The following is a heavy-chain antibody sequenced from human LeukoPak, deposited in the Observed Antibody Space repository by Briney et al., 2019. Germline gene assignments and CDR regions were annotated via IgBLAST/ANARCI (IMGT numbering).Heavy chain of an antibody. CDR3: ARGIGSGSPPV. V-gene: IGHV1-8*03. Sequence: GASVKVSCKASGYTFTGYYMHWVRQAPGQGLEWMGWMNPNSGNTGYAQKFQGRVTITRNTSISTAYMELSSLRSEDTAVYYCARGIGSGSPPVWGKGTTVTVSS. CDR2: MNPNSGNT. D-gene: IGHD3-10*01. CDR1: GYTFTGYY. J-gene: IGHJ6*04.